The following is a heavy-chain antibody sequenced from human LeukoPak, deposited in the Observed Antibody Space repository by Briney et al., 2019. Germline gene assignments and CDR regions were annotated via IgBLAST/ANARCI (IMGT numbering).Heavy chain of an antibody. D-gene: IGHD5-12*01. J-gene: IGHJ4*02. CDR3: ARGADYSSLDY. V-gene: IGHV4-34*01. CDR2: INHSGST. Sequence: SETLYLTCAVYVGSFSGYYWSWIRQPPSKGLEWFGEINHSGSTKDHPSLKSRVTISVDTSKNQFSLKLSSVTAADTAVYYCARGADYSSLDYWGQGTLLTVSS. CDR1: VGSFSGYY.